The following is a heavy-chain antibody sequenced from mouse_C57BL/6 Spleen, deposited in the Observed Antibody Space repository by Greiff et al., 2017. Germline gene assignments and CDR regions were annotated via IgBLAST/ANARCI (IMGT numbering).Heavy chain of an antibody. D-gene: IGHD1-1*01. CDR1: GFTFSDYY. CDR3: ARVTTVVAYYFDY. Sequence: EVHLVESEGGLVQPGSSMKLSCTASGFTFSDYYMAWVRQVPEKGLEWVANINYDGSSTYYLDSLKSRFIISSDNAKNILYLQMSSLQSEDTATYYCARVTTVVAYYFDYWGQGTTLTVSS. J-gene: IGHJ2*01. CDR2: INYDGSST. V-gene: IGHV5-16*01.